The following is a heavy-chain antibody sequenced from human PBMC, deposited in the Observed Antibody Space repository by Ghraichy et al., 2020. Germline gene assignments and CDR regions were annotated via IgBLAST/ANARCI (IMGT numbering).Heavy chain of an antibody. J-gene: IGHJ3*02. CDR3: AKFSSGSGFPDAFDI. Sequence: GGSLRLSCAASGFTFSSYAMSWVRQAPGRGLEWVSAISGSGGNTHYADSVKGRFTISRNSSKNTLYLQMNSLRAEDTAVYYCAKFSSGSGFPDAFDIWGQGTMVTVSS. V-gene: IGHV3-23*01. CDR1: GFTFSSYA. CDR2: ISGSGGNT. D-gene: IGHD3-10*01.